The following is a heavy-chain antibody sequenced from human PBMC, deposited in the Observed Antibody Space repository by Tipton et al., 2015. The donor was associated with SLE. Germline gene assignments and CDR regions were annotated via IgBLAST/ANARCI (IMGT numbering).Heavy chain of an antibody. CDR2: IIPILDVA. D-gene: IGHD6-25*01. V-gene: IGHV1-69*04. CDR3: ARGGRYSSAGPYDI. J-gene: IGHJ3*02. CDR1: GGTLTDYT. Sequence: QSGAEVKKPGSSVKVSCKASGGTLTDYTFSWVRQAPGQGLEWMGRIIPILDVANYARKFQGGVTLTADKSTNTVYMELRSLKSDDTGSYYCARGGRYSSAGPYDIWGQGTTVTVSS.